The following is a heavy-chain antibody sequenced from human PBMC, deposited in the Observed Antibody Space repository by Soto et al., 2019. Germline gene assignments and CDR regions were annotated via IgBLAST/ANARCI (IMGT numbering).Heavy chain of an antibody. Sequence: GGSLRLSCAASGFTFSSYAMSWVRQAPGKGLEWVSAISGSGGSTYYADSVKGRFTISRDNSKNTLYLQMNSLRAEDTAVYYCAIPERGPGSYYYYGMDVWGQGTTVTVSS. CDR2: ISGSGGST. J-gene: IGHJ6*02. V-gene: IGHV3-23*01. D-gene: IGHD1-1*01. CDR1: GFTFSSYA. CDR3: AIPERGPGSYYYYGMDV.